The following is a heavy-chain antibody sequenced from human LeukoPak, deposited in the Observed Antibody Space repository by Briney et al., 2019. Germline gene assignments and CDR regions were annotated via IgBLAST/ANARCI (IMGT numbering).Heavy chain of an antibody. V-gene: IGHV1-8*01. CDR1: GYTFTSYD. CDR2: MNPNSGNT. J-gene: IGHJ4*02. Sequence: EASVKVSCKASGYTFTSYDINWVRQATGQGLEWMGWMNPNSGNTGYAQKFQGRVAMTRSTSISTAYMELSSLRSEDTAVYYCARGAYYYGSGSYIVFDYWGQGTLVTVSS. D-gene: IGHD3-10*01. CDR3: ARGAYYYGSGSYIVFDY.